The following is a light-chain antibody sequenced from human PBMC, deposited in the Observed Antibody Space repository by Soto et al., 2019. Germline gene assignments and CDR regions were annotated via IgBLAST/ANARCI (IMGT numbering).Light chain of an antibody. Sequence: EIVLTQSPGTLSLSPGEGATLSCRASQSVSSSYLAWYQQKPGQPPRLLIYGASSRATGIPDRFSGSGSGTDFTLTISRLEPEDFAVYYCQQYANSPLTFGPGTKVDIK. CDR2: GAS. CDR1: QSVSSSY. CDR3: QQYANSPLT. V-gene: IGKV3-20*01. J-gene: IGKJ3*01.